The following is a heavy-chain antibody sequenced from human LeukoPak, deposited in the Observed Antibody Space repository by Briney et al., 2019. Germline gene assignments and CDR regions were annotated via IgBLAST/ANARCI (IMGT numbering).Heavy chain of an antibody. CDR2: NSGST. CDR1: GFTVGYNY. J-gene: IGHJ4*02. CDR3: ARRSNPPGRIDH. D-gene: IGHD1-14*01. Sequence: PPGGSLRLSCAASGFTVGYNYMTWVRQAPGKGLEWVAANSGSTYYADSVKGRFTISRDNSKNTMYLQMNSLKGEDTAVYYCARRSNPPGRIDHWGQGTLVTVSS. V-gene: IGHV3-66*04.